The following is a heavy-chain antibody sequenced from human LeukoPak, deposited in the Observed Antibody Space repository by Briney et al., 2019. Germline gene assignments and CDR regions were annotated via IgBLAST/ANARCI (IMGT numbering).Heavy chain of an antibody. V-gene: IGHV4-39*01. CDR3: ARHLRAEYYFDY. Sequence: PSETLSLTCTVSGGSISSSSYYWGWIRQPPGKGLEWIGSIYYSGSTYYNPSLKSRVTISVDTSKDQFSLKLSSVTAADTAVYYCARHLRAEYYFDYWGQGTLVTVSS. CDR2: IYYSGST. CDR1: GGSISSSSYY. J-gene: IGHJ4*02.